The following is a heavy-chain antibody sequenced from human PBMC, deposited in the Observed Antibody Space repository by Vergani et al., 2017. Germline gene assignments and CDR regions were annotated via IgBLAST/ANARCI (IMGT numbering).Heavy chain of an antibody. Sequence: QLQLQESGPGLVKPSETLSLTCTVSGGSISSSSYYWGWIRQPPGKGLEWIGSIYYSGSTYYNPSLKSRVTISVDTSKNQFSLKLSSVTAADTAVYYCAGDRGSSSFDYWGQGTLVTVSS. D-gene: IGHD6-13*01. V-gene: IGHV4-39*07. CDR3: AGDRGSSSFDY. CDR1: GGSISSSSYY. J-gene: IGHJ4*02. CDR2: IYYSGST.